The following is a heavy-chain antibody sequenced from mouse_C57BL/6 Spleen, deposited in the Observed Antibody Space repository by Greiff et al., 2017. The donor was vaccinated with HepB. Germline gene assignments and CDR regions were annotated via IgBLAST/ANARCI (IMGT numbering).Heavy chain of an antibody. D-gene: IGHD1-1*01. V-gene: IGHV1-82*01. CDR2: IYPGDGDT. Sequence: QVQLQQSGPELVKPGASVKISCKASGYAFSSSWMNWVKQRPGKGLEWIGRIYPGDGDTNYNVKFKGKATLTADKSSSTAYMQLSSLTSEDSAVYFCAVTTVVEGYAMDYWGQGTSVTVSS. CDR1: GYAFSSSW. J-gene: IGHJ4*01. CDR3: AVTTVVEGYAMDY.